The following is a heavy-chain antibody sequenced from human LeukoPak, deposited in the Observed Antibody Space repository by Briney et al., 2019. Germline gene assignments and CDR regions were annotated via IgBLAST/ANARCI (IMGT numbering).Heavy chain of an antibody. CDR3: ARVRGAWEYYFDY. CDR2: ISSGSSAI. D-gene: IGHD1-26*01. CDR1: GFTFTTYS. Sequence: PGGSLRLSCEASGFTFTTYSMTWVRQAPGKGLEWVSIISSGSSAIFSADALKGRFTISRDDAKNLLYLDMNSLRAEDTAVYYCARVRGAWEYYFDYWGQGTLVTVSS. V-gene: IGHV3-21*04. J-gene: IGHJ4*02.